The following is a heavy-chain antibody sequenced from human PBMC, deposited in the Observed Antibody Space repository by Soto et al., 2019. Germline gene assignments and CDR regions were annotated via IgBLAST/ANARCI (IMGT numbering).Heavy chain of an antibody. J-gene: IGHJ4*02. CDR3: ARVGKRFLEWSLFY. V-gene: IGHV1-18*01. Sequence: ASVKVSCKASGYTFTSYGISWVRQAPGQGLEWMGWISAYNGNTNYAQKLQGRVTMTTDTSTSTAYMELRSLSSDDTAVYYCARVGKRFLEWSLFYWGQGTLVTVS. D-gene: IGHD3-3*01. CDR2: ISAYNGNT. CDR1: GYTFTSYG.